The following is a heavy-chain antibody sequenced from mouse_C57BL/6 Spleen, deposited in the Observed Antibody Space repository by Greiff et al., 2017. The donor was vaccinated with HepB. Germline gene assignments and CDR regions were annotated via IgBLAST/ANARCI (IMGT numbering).Heavy chain of an antibody. V-gene: IGHV1-82*01. D-gene: IGHD1-1*01. CDR1: GYAFSSSW. Sequence: LVESGPELVKPGASVKISCKASGYAFSSSWMNWVKQRPGKGLEWIGRIYPGDGDTNYNGKFKGKATLTADKSSSTAYMQISSLTSEDSAVYFCARDNSRDYWSYFAYWGQGTLVTVSA. CDR3: ARDNSRDYWSYFAY. J-gene: IGHJ3*01. CDR2: IYPGDGDT.